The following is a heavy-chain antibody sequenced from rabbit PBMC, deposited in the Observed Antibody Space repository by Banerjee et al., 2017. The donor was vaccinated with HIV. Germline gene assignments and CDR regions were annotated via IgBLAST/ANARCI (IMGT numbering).Heavy chain of an antibody. Sequence: QEQLEESGGDLVKPEGSLTLTCTASGFSFSSSYWMSWVRQAPGKGLEWIGCIYTGDGSTWYASWVNGRFTISKTSSTTVTLQLNSLTAADTATYFCARDVGYGGFNLWGPGTLVTVS. CDR1: GFSFSSSYW. CDR3: ARDVGYGGFNL. D-gene: IGHD4-2*01. V-gene: IGHV1S45*01. CDR2: IYTGDGST. J-gene: IGHJ4*01.